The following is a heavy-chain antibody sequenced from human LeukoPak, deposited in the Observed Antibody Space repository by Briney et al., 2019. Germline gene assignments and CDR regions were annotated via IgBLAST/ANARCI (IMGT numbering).Heavy chain of an antibody. CDR3: ARDSSSWNY. J-gene: IGHJ4*02. V-gene: IGHV4-59*01. Sequence: SETLSLTCTVSGGPISSYYWSWIRQPPGKGLEWIGYIYYSGSTNYNPSLKSRVTISVDTSKNQFSLKLSSVTAADTAVYYCARDSSSWNYWGQGTLVTVSS. CDR2: IYYSGST. CDR1: GGPISSYY. D-gene: IGHD6-13*01.